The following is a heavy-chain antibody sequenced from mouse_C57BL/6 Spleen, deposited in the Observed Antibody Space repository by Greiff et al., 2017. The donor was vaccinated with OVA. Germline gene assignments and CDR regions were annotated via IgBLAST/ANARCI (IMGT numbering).Heavy chain of an antibody. D-gene: IGHD2-4*01. CDR1: GYTFTSYW. J-gene: IGHJ3*01. CDR2: INPSSGYT. V-gene: IGHV1-7*01. CDR3: ARARAEIYYDDEGFAY. Sequence: VQLQQSGAELAKPGASVKLSCKASGYTFTSYWMHWVKQRPGQGLEWIGYINPSSGYTKYNQKFKDKATLTADKSSSTAYMQLSSLTYEDSAVYYCARARAEIYYDDEGFAYWGQGTLVTVSA.